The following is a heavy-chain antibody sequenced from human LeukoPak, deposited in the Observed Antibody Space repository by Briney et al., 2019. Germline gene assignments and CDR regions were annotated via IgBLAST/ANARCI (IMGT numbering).Heavy chain of an antibody. J-gene: IGHJ6*02. CDR2: FDPEDGET. D-gene: IGHD5-18*01. CDR1: GYTLPQLS. V-gene: IGHV1-24*01. Sequence: ASVKVSCKVSGYTLPQLSMHWVRQAPGKGLEWMGGFDPEDGETIYAQKFQGRVTMTEDTSTDTAYMELSSLRSEDTAVYYCATDPTTSMKYGMDVWGQGTTVTVSS. CDR3: ATDPTTSMKYGMDV.